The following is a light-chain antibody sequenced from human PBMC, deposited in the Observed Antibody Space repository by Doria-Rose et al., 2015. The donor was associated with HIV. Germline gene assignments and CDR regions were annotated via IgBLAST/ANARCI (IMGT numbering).Light chain of an antibody. V-gene: IGKV3-15*01. CDR1: QSVRSN. J-gene: IGKJ2*01. Sequence: DIVLTQPPATLSVSPGERATLSCRASQSVRSNLAWYQQKPGQAPRLLIYGASTRATGIPARFSGSGSETEFTLTISSLQSEDFAVYYCQQYNNWPPYTFGQGTKLEIK. CDR2: GAS. CDR3: QQYNNWPPYT.